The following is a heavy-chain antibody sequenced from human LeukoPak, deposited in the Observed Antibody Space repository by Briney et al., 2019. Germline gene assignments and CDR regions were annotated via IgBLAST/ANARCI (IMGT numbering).Heavy chain of an antibody. Sequence: GGSLRLSCAASGFTFGSYWMSWVRLTPGKGLEWVANIKKDGSEKYYVDSVKGRFTISRDDAKNSPYLQMNSLRAEDTAVYYCAREGRGLRSPRFGESPRFDSWGQGTLVTVSS. CDR1: GFTFGSYW. D-gene: IGHD3-10*01. J-gene: IGHJ4*02. CDR3: AREGRGLRSPRFGESPRFDS. V-gene: IGHV3-7*04. CDR2: IKKDGSEK.